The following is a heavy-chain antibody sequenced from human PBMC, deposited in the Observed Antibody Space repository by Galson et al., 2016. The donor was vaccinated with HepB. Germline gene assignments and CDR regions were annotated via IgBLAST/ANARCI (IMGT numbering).Heavy chain of an antibody. V-gene: IGHV3-23*01. Sequence: SPRLSCAASGFTFSSYGMSWVRQAPGKGLEWVSLISVSGGSTFYADSVKGRFTISRDDAKNSLYLQMNSLRVEDTAIYYCARDDDLWARRSAMDVWGQGTKVTVAS. J-gene: IGHJ6*02. CDR3: ARDDDLWARRSAMDV. CDR2: ISVSGGST. CDR1: GFTFSSYG. D-gene: IGHD2-21*01.